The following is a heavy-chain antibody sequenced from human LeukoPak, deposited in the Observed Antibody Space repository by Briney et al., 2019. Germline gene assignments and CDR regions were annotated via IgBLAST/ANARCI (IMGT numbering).Heavy chain of an antibody. Sequence: GGPLRLSCTTSGFTFSNYAMSWVRQAPGKGLEWVSGINGRGDSTVYADAVKGRFTISRDNFKSTLYLQMNSLRVEDTAGYYCAKDQGSGHGAYTWGTFDFWGLETLVTVSS. CDR2: INGRGDST. D-gene: IGHD4/OR15-4a*01. V-gene: IGHV3-23*01. CDR1: GFTFSNYA. J-gene: IGHJ4*01. CDR3: AKDQGSGHGAYTWGTFDF.